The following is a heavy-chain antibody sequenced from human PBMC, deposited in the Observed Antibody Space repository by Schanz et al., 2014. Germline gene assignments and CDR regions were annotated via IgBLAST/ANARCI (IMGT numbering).Heavy chain of an antibody. V-gene: IGHV3-21*04. CDR1: GFTFSSYA. CDR2: ISSSSSYI. D-gene: IGHD2-15*01. J-gene: IGHJ6*02. CDR3: AKARRKSNCSGGRCFHYSYYGMDV. Sequence: EGQLLESGGGLIQPGGSLRLSCAASGFTFSSYAMSWVRQAPGKGLEWVSSISSSSSYIYYADSVKGRFTISRDNAKNSLYLQMNRLRAEDTAVYYCAKARRKSNCSGGRCFHYSYYGMDVWGQGTTVTVSS.